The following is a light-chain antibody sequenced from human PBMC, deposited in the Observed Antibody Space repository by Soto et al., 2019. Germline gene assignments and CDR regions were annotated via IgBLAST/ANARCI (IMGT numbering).Light chain of an antibody. CDR2: GAS. CDR3: QQYNNWPWT. J-gene: IGKJ1*01. V-gene: IGKV3-15*01. CDR1: QSVSSN. Sequence: EIVMTQSPATLSVSPGERDTLSCRASQSVSSNLAWYQQKPGQAPRLLIYGASTRATGIPARSSGSGSGTEFTLTISSLQSEDFAVYYCQQYNNWPWTFGQGTKVDIK.